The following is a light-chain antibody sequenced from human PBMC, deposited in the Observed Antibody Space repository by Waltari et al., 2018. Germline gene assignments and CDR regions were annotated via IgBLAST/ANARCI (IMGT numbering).Light chain of an antibody. Sequence: QSALTQPPSASGSPGQSVTISCTGTSSDVGGYNYVSWYQQHPGKAPKPMIYEVSKRPSGVPDRFSASKSGNTASLTVSGLQPEDEADYYCSSYAGSNNLVFGGGTKLTVL. CDR2: EVS. J-gene: IGLJ2*01. V-gene: IGLV2-8*01. CDR1: SSDVGGYNY. CDR3: SSYAGSNNLV.